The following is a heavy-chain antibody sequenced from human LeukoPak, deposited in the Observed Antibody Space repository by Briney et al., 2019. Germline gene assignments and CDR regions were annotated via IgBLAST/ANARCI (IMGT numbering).Heavy chain of an antibody. CDR1: GFSLSTSGVG. CDR2: LYWDDDK. D-gene: IGHD6-13*01. CDR3: AHRTDSSSWTGDYFDY. Sequence: SGPTLVKPTQTLTLTCTFSGFSLSTSGVGVGWIRQPPGKALERLALLYWDDDKRYSPSLKSRLTITKDTSKNQVVLTMTNMDPVDTATYYCAHRTDSSSWTGDYFDYWGQGTLVTVSS. V-gene: IGHV2-5*02. J-gene: IGHJ4*02.